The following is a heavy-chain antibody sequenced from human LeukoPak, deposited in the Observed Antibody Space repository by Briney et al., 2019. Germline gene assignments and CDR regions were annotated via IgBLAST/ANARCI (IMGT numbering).Heavy chain of an antibody. J-gene: IGHJ4*02. CDR3: ARNAPAYYDYVWGSYRPTLN. D-gene: IGHD3-16*02. CDR1: GFTFSSYA. Sequence: GGSLRLSCAASGFTFSSYAMHWVRQAPGKGLEWVSVIYSGGSTYYADSVKGRFTISRHNSKNTLYLQMNSLRAEDTAVYYCARNAPAYYDYVWGSYRPTLNWGQGTLVTVSS. CDR2: IYSGGST. V-gene: IGHV3-53*01.